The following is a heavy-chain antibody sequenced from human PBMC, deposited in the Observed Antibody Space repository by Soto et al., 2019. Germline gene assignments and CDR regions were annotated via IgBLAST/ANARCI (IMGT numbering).Heavy chain of an antibody. V-gene: IGHV1-69*02. J-gene: IGHJ4*02. CDR2: IIPILGIA. Sequence: ASVKVSCKASGGTFSSYTISWVRQAPGQGLEWMGRIIPILGIANYAQKFQGRVTITADKSTSTAYMELSSLRSEDTAVYYCARVTGYGKYSGYDYLGVHFDYWGQGTLVTVSS. CDR1: GGTFSSYT. D-gene: IGHD5-12*01. CDR3: ARVTGYGKYSGYDYLGVHFDY.